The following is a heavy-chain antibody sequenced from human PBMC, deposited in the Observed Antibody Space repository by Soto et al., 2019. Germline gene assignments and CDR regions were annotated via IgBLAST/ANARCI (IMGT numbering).Heavy chain of an antibody. J-gene: IGHJ4*02. CDR1: GYSFLKYG. CDR2: ISPYSANT. CDR3: APEASVLIPSAQPSRFDS. D-gene: IGHD2-2*01. Sequence: APVQVSSKGSGYSFLKYGTNWVRQAPGQELEWWGWISPYSANTHSAQTFHGRLTLTKYSAASTASVELRILRSADPALYYCAPEASVLIPSAQPSRFDSWGQGTLVNV. V-gene: IGHV1-18*01.